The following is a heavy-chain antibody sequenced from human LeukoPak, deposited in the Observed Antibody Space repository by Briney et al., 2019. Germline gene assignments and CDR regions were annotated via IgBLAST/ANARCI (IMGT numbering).Heavy chain of an antibody. CDR2: IYYSGST. CDR1: GGSISSYY. V-gene: IGHV4-59*01. Sequence: ASETLSLTCTVSGGSISSYYWSWIRQPPGKGLEWIGYIYYSGSTNYNPSLKSRVTISVDTSKNQFSLKLSPVTAADTAVYYCARYTSSTSHYYYYYMDVWGKGTTVTVSS. CDR3: ARYTSSTSHYYYYYMDV. D-gene: IGHD2-2*01. J-gene: IGHJ6*03.